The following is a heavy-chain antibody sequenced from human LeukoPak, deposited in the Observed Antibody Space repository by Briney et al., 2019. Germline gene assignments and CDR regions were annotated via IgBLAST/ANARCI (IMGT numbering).Heavy chain of an antibody. Sequence: SETLSLTCTVSGGSISSSSYYWGWIRQPPGKGLEWIGSIYYSGSTYYNPSLKSRVTISVDTSKNQFSLKLSSVTAADTAVYYCARTQRGPYYDILTGYYSPFFDYWGQGTLSPSPQ. CDR3: ARTQRGPYYDILTGYYSPFFDY. CDR1: GGSISSSSYY. D-gene: IGHD3-9*01. CDR2: IYYSGST. V-gene: IGHV4-39*07. J-gene: IGHJ4*02.